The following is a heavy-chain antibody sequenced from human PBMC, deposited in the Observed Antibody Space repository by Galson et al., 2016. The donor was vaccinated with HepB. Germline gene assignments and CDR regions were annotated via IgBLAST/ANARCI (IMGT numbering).Heavy chain of an antibody. CDR2: IWFDGSNK. Sequence: SLRLSCAASGFTFSSYGMHWVRQAPGKGLEWVAVIWFDGSNKYYADSVKGRFTISRDNSKNTLYLQMNSLRAEETAVYYCARDPNDMLNGYPDYWGQGTLVTVSS. CDR3: ARDPNDMLNGYPDY. J-gene: IGHJ4*02. V-gene: IGHV3-33*01. D-gene: IGHD3-9*01. CDR1: GFTFSSYG.